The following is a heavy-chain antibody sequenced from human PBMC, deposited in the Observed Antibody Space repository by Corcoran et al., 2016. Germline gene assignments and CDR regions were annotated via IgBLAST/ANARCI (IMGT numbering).Heavy chain of an antibody. J-gene: IGHJ4*02. D-gene: IGHD5-12*01. V-gene: IGHV1-2*02. CDR1: GYTFTGYY. Sequence: QVQLVQSGAEVKKPGASVKVSCTASGYTFTGYYMHWVRQAPGQGLEWMGWINPNSGGTNYAQKFQGRVTMTRDTSISTAYMELSRLRSDDTAVYYCATHRPLEEMATTMRVDYWGQGTLVTVSS. CDR3: ATHRPLEEMATTMRVDY. CDR2: INPNSGGT.